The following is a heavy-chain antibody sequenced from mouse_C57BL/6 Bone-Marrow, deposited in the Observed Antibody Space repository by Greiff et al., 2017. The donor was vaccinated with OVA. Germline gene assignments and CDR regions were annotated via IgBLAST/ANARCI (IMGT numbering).Heavy chain of an antibody. CDR2: ISYDGSN. CDR3: ARYGKTSYFDY. Sequence: EVKLMESGPGLVKPSQSLSLTCSVTGYSITSGYYWNWIRQFPGNKLEWMGYISYDGSNNYNPSLKNRISITRDTSKNQFFLKLNSVTTEDTATYYCARYGKTSYFDYWGQGTALTVSS. J-gene: IGHJ2*01. CDR1: GYSITSGYY. V-gene: IGHV3-6*01. D-gene: IGHD1-2*01.